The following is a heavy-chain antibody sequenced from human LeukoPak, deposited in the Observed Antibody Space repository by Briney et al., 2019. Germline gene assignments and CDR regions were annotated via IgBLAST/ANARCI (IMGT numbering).Heavy chain of an antibody. CDR2: VYYTGST. CDR3: ARISSSNWYNERGAFDV. J-gene: IGHJ3*01. V-gene: IGHV4-59*01. D-gene: IGHD6-13*01. Sequence: SETLSLTCTVSGGSISSYYWSWVWQPPGKGLEWIGFVYYTGSTNYSPSLKSRVTISVDTSKNQFSLKLRSVTAADTAVYYRARISSSNWYNERGAFDVWGQGTMVTVSS. CDR1: GGSISSYY.